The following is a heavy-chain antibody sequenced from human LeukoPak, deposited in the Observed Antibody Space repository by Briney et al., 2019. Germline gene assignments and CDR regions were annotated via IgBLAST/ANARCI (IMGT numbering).Heavy chain of an antibody. CDR2: ISGSGGST. CDR1: GFTFSSYA. Sequence: GGSLRLSCAASGFTFSSYAMSWVRQAPGKGLEWVSAISGSGGSTYYADSVKGRFTISRDNSKNTLYLQMNSLRAEDTAVYYCAKRSHCSGTSCPNDFDYWGQGTLVTVSS. D-gene: IGHD2-2*01. V-gene: IGHV3-23*01. CDR3: AKRSHCSGTSCPNDFDY. J-gene: IGHJ4*02.